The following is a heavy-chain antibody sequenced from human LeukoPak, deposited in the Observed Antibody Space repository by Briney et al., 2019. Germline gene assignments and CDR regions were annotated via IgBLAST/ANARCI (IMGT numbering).Heavy chain of an antibody. V-gene: IGHV4-30-4*08. CDR1: GGSISSGDYY. Sequence: PSEALSLTCTVSGGSISSGDYYWSWIRQPPGKGLEWIGYIYYSGSTYYNPSLKSRVTISVDTSKNQFSLKLSSVTAADTAVYYCARTGVLPAAMTLMSWGEGTLVTVSS. D-gene: IGHD2-2*01. CDR2: IYYSGST. CDR3: ARTGVLPAAMTLMS. J-gene: IGHJ5*02.